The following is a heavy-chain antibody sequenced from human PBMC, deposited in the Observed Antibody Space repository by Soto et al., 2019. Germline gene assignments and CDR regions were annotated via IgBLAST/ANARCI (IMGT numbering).Heavy chain of an antibody. J-gene: IGHJ4*02. V-gene: IGHV3-33*01. Sequence: GVSLRLSCAASGFTFSKYGMHWVRQVPGKGLEWVALIWNDGIRKVYVDSVKGRFTISRDNSKNTLDLQMNNLRDEDTAVYYCARDDDNDANALDYWGPGTLVTVSS. CDR3: ARDDDNDANALDY. CDR2: IWNDGIRK. CDR1: GFTFSKYG.